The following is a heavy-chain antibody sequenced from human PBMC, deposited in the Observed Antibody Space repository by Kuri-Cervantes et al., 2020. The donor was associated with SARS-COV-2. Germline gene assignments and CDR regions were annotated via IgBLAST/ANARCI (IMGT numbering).Heavy chain of an antibody. Sequence: AAVQETCKAAGYTFTSYAMHWVRQAPGQRLEWMGWINAGNGNTKYSQKFQGRVTITRDTSASTAYMELSSLRSEDTAVYYCAREGGDDAFDIWGQGTMVTVSS. J-gene: IGHJ3*02. CDR1: GYTFTSYA. CDR3: AREGGDDAFDI. V-gene: IGHV1-3*01. D-gene: IGHD1-26*01. CDR2: INAGNGNT.